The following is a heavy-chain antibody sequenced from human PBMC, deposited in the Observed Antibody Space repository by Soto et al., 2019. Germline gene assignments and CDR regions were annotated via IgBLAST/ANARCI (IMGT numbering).Heavy chain of an antibody. V-gene: IGHV3-33*01. Sequence: GSLVPACSDSGFTFSIYGMHRVRQAPGKGLEWVAVIWYDGSNKYYADSVKGRFTISRDNSKNTLYLQMNSLRAEDTAVYYCARGSANGGSYLPPWFDPWGHGTQVTVYS. CDR2: IWYDGSNK. D-gene: IGHD1-26*01. J-gene: IGHJ5*02. CDR3: ARGSANGGSYLPPWFDP. CDR1: GFTFSIYG.